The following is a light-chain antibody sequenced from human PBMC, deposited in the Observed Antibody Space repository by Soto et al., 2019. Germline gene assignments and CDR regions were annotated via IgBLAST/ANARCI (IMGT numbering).Light chain of an antibody. CDR1: QIISSY. Sequence: DIQMTQSPSSLSASVGDRFTITWRASQIISSYLNWYQQKPGKAPKLLIYAASSLQSGVPSRFSGSGSGTDFTLTISSLQPEDFATYYCQQSYSTPLTFGGGTKVDIK. CDR3: QQSYSTPLT. J-gene: IGKJ4*01. CDR2: AAS. V-gene: IGKV1-39*01.